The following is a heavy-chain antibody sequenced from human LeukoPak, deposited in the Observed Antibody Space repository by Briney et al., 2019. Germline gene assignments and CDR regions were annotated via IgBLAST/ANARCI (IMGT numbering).Heavy chain of an antibody. J-gene: IGHJ4*02. V-gene: IGHV3-30*02. CDR3: ANVWRGSAERASSSSYFDY. CDR2: IRYDGSNK. Sequence: GGSLRLSCAASGFTFSSYGMHWVRQAPGKGLEWVAFIRYDGSNKYYADSVKGRFTISRDNSKNTLYLQMNSLRAEDTAVYYCANVWRGSAERASSSSYFDYWGQGTLVTVSS. D-gene: IGHD6-6*01. CDR1: GFTFSSYG.